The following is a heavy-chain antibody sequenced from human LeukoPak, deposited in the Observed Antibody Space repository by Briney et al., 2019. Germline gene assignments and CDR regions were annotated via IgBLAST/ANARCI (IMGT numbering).Heavy chain of an antibody. J-gene: IGHJ4*02. D-gene: IGHD2-15*01. Sequence: GGSLRLSCAASGFTFSSYAMSWVRQAPGKGLEWVSAISGSGGNTYYADSVKGRFTISRDNSKNTLYLQMNSLRAEDTAIYYCAKSPLAYCSGASCHLYFDYWGQGTLVTVSS. V-gene: IGHV3-23*01. CDR3: AKSPLAYCSGASCHLYFDY. CDR1: GFTFSSYA. CDR2: ISGSGGNT.